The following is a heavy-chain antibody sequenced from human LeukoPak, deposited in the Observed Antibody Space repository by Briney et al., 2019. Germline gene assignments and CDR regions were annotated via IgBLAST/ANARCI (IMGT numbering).Heavy chain of an antibody. D-gene: IGHD5-12*01. J-gene: IGHJ4*02. Sequence: GGSLRLSCAASGFTFSSYWMHWVRHVPGKGLVWVSRINSDGTITSYADSVKGRFTSSRDNAKNTLYLEMNSLRAEDTAVYYCARGGYSGYDLFHYWGQGTLVTVSS. CDR2: INSDGTIT. V-gene: IGHV3-74*01. CDR3: ARGGYSGYDLFHY. CDR1: GFTFSSYW.